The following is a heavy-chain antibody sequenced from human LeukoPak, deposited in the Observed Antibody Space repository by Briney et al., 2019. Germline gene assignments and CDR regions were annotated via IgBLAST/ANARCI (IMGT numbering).Heavy chain of an antibody. V-gene: IGHV3-9*03. CDR1: GFTFDDYA. CDR3: AKDQYSSSWYPVFDY. J-gene: IGHJ4*02. D-gene: IGHD6-13*01. CDR2: ISWNSGSI. Sequence: PGGSLRLSCAASGFTFDDYAMHWVRHAPGKGLEWVSGISWNSGSIVYADSVKGRFTISRDNAKNSLYLQMNSLRAEDMALYYCAKDQYSSSWYPVFDYWGQGTLVTVSS.